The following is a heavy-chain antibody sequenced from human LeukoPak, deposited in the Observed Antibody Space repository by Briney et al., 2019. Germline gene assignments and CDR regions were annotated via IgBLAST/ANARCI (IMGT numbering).Heavy chain of an antibody. CDR3: AITPYSSSHYYYYYMDV. D-gene: IGHD6-6*01. CDR1: GFTFSSYG. V-gene: IGHV3-30*02. CDR2: IRYDGSNK. Sequence: GGSLRLSCAASGFTFSSYGMHWVRQAPGKGLEWVAFIRYDGSNKYYADSVKGRFTISRDNSKDTLYLQMNSLRAEDTAVYYCAITPYSSSHYYYYYMDVWGKGTTVTVSS. J-gene: IGHJ6*03.